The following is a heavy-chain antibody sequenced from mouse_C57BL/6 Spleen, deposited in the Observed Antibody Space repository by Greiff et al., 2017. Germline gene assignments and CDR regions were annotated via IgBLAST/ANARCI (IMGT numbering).Heavy chain of an antibody. J-gene: IGHJ1*03. CDR3: AVTTVGGYFDV. Sequence: QVQLQQPGAELVKPGASVKLSSKASGYTFTSYWMHWVKQRPGQGLEWIGMIHPNSGSTNYNEKFKSKATLTVDKSSSTAYMQLSSLTSEDSAVYYCAVTTVGGYFDVWGTGTTVTVSS. CDR1: GYTFTSYW. V-gene: IGHV1-64*01. CDR2: IHPNSGST. D-gene: IGHD1-1*01.